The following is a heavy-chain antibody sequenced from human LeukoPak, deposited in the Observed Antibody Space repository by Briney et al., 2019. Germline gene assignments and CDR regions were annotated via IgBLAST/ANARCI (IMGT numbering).Heavy chain of an antibody. CDR2: ISGNGRKT. Sequence: GGSLRLSCAASGFTFSTYAIYWVRQAPGKGLEYVSGISGNGRKTYYGNSVKGRFTISRDNSKNTLYLQMGSLRAEDMGVYYCARVSSSGWYAFDFWGQGTMVTVSS. CDR3: ARVSSSGWYAFDF. V-gene: IGHV3-64*01. D-gene: IGHD6-19*01. J-gene: IGHJ3*01. CDR1: GFTFSTYA.